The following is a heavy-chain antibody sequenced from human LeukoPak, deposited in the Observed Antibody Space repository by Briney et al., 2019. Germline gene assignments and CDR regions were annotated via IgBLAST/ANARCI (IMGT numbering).Heavy chain of an antibody. J-gene: IGHJ3*02. D-gene: IGHD3-3*01. CDR2: ISGSGGST. V-gene: IGHV3-23*01. CDR1: GFTFSSYA. CDR3: AKGSGYYKALDI. Sequence: PGGSLRLSCAASGFTFSSYAMSWVRQAPGKGLEWVSTISGSGGSTYYADSVKGRFTISRDNAKRLLYLEMNSLRAEDTAVYYCAKGSGYYKALDIWGQGTMVTVSS.